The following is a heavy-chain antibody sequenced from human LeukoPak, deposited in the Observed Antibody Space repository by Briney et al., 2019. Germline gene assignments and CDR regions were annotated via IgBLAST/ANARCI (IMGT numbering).Heavy chain of an antibody. CDR2: IYPGDSDT. CDR1: GYSFTSYW. Sequence: GESLQISCQGSGYSFTSYWIGWVRQMPGKGREWMGIIYPGDSDTRYSPSFPGQVTISADKSISTAYLQWSSLKASDTAMYYCARLHLILDSYFDYWGQGTLVTVSS. J-gene: IGHJ4*02. D-gene: IGHD3-3*01. CDR3: ARLHLILDSYFDY. V-gene: IGHV5-51*01.